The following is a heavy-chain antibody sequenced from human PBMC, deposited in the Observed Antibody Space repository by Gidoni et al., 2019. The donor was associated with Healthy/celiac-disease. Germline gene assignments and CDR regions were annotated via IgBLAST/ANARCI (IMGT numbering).Heavy chain of an antibody. D-gene: IGHD6-13*01. V-gene: IGHV4-59*01. CDR3: ARVSSSSWYSDYYGMDV. Sequence: TNYNPSLKSRVTISVDTSKNQFSLKLSSVTAADTAVYYCARVSSSSWYSDYYGMDVWGQGTTVTVSS. CDR2: T. J-gene: IGHJ6*02.